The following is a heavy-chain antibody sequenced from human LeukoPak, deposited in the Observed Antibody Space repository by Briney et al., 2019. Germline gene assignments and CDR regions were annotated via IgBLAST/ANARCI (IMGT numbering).Heavy chain of an antibody. V-gene: IGHV3-23*01. D-gene: IGHD5-18*01. CDR3: AKLRDTAMVHFDY. CDR1: GFTFSNYA. CDR2: ISGSGGST. J-gene: IGHJ4*02. Sequence: GGSLRLSCAASGFTFSNYAMSWVRQAPGKGLEWVPAISGSGGSTYYADSVKGRFTISRDNSKNTLYLQMNSLRAEDTAVYYCAKLRDTAMVHFDYWGQGTLVTVSS.